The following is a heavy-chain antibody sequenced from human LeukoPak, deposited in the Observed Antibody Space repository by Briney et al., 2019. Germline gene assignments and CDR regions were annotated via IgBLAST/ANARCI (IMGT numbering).Heavy chain of an antibody. CDR3: ARKASNFDY. CDR1: GFTFSSYA. CDR2: ILSSGGST. V-gene: IGHV3-23*01. J-gene: IGHJ4*02. Sequence: GSLTLSCAASGFTFSSYAMSWVRQAPGKGLEWVSGILSSGGSTYYADSVKGRFTISRDNAKNTLYLQRSSLRAEDTAVYYCARKASNFDYWGQGTLVADPS.